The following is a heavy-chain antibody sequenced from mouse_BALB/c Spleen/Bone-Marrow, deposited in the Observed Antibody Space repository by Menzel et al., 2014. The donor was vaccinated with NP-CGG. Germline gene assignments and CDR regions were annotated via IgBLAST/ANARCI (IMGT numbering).Heavy chain of an antibody. CDR1: GYSITSDYA. J-gene: IGHJ2*01. D-gene: IGHD4-1*01. CDR3: ATGTWYFDY. V-gene: IGHV3-2*02. CDR2: ISYSGST. Sequence: DVKLQESGPGLVKPSQSLSLTCTVTGYSITSDYAWNWIRQFPGNKLEWMGYISYSGSTSYNPSLKSRISITRDTSKNQFFLQLNSVTTEDTATYYYATGTWYFDYWGQGTTLTVSS.